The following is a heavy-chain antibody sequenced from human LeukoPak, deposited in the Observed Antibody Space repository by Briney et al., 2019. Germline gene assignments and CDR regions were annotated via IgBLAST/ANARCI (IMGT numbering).Heavy chain of an antibody. CDR2: ISSSSSYI. CDR1: GFTFSSYS. V-gene: IGHV3-21*01. Sequence: KPGGSLRLSCAASGFTFSSYSMNWVRQAPGKGLEWVSSISSSSSYIYYADSVKGRFTISRDNAKNSLYLQMNSLRAEDTAVYYCARGVGDFWSGLARGYYYYMDVWGKGTTVTVSS. CDR3: ARGVGDFWSGLARGYYYYMDV. J-gene: IGHJ6*03. D-gene: IGHD3-3*01.